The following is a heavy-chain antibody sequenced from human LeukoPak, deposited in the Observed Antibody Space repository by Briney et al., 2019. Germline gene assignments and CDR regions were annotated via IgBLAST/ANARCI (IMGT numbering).Heavy chain of an antibody. Sequence: SETLSLTCTVSGGSISSYYWSWIRQPPGKGLEWIGYIYYSGSTNYNPSLKSRVTISVDTSKNQFSLKLSSVTAADTAVYYCAREGNYDYVWGSYRMPYFDYWGQGTLVTVSS. D-gene: IGHD3-16*02. CDR3: AREGNYDYVWGSYRMPYFDY. J-gene: IGHJ4*02. V-gene: IGHV4-59*01. CDR1: GGSISSYY. CDR2: IYYSGST.